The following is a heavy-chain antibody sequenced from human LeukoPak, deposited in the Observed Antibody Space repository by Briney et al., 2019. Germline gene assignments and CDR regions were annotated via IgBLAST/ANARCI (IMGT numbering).Heavy chain of an antibody. CDR2: ISGSGGST. V-gene: IGHV3-23*01. CDR1: GFTFSSYG. Sequence: GGTLRLSCAASGFTFSSYGMSWVRQAPGKWLEWVSAISGSGGSTYYADSVKGRFTISRDNSKNTLYLQMNSLRAEDTAVYYCAKDEYYYDSGNFDYWGQGTLVTVSS. J-gene: IGHJ4*02. CDR3: AKDEYYYDSGNFDY. D-gene: IGHD3-22*01.